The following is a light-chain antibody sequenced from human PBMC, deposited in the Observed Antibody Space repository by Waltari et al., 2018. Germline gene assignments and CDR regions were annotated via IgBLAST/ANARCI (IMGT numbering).Light chain of an antibody. J-gene: IGKJ1*01. Sequence: EIVMTQSPATLSVSPGERATLSCRASQNIRNSLAWYQQKPGQAPRRLISLASTRATGIPARFSGSGSGTQFSLTISSLQHEDFAIYYCQHHSTWPPTFGQGTKVEIK. CDR3: QHHSTWPPT. CDR1: QNIRNS. V-gene: IGKV3D-15*01. CDR2: LAS.